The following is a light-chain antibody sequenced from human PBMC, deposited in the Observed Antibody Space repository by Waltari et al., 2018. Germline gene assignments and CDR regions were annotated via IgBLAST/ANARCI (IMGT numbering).Light chain of an antibody. J-gene: IGLJ2*01. CDR3: SSYTSSSTYVV. CDR1: SSDVGGHNY. CDR2: GVR. Sequence: QSALTQPASVSGSPGQSITISCTGTSSDVGGHNYVSWYQQHPGKAPKLLISGVRNPPSGVSNRFSGSKSGHTASLTISGLQAEDEADYYCSSYTSSSTYVVFGGGTRLTVL. V-gene: IGLV2-14*03.